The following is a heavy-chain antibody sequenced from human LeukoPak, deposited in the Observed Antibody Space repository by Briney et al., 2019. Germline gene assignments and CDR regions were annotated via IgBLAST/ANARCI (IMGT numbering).Heavy chain of an antibody. CDR3: ARRLGYCSGGSCYWSFDY. J-gene: IGHJ4*02. CDR1: GGSISSSSYY. CDR2: IYYSGST. D-gene: IGHD2-15*01. Sequence: SETLSLTCTVSGGSISSSSYYWGWIRQPPGKGLEWIGRIYYSGSTYYNPSLKSRVTISVDTSKNQFSLKLSSVTAADTAVYYCARRLGYCSGGSCYWSFDYWGQGTLVTVSS. V-gene: IGHV4-39*01.